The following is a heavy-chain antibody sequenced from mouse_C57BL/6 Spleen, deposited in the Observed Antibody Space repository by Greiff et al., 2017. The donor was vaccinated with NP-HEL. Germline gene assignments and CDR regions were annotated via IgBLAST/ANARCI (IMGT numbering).Heavy chain of an antibody. CDR1: GYTFTSYW. CDR3: AREGEVTTVAFDY. J-gene: IGHJ2*01. Sequence: QVQLQQPGAELVKPGASVKLSCKASGYTFTSYWMHWVKQRPGRGLEWIGKIDPNSGGTKYNEKFKSKATLTVDKPSSTAYMQLISLISEDSAVYYCAREGEVTTVAFDYWGQGTTLTVSS. D-gene: IGHD1-1*01. V-gene: IGHV1-72*01. CDR2: IDPNSGGT.